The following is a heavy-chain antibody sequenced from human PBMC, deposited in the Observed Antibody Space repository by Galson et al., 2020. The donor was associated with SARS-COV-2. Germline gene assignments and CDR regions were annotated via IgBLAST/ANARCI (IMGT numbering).Heavy chain of an antibody. CDR1: GFTFSTHS. V-gene: IGHV3-21*01. CDR3: VRDLNVWDVGSGGSCYGCGMDV. Sequence: WGSLRLSCAASGFTFSTHSMNWVRQAPGKGLEWVSSISISSSYIYYVDSVKGRFTISRDNAKNSLYLQMNSLRAEDTAVYYCVRDLNVWDVGSGGSCYGCGMDVWGQGTTVTVSS. CDR2: ISISSSYI. J-gene: IGHJ6*02. D-gene: IGHD2-15*01.